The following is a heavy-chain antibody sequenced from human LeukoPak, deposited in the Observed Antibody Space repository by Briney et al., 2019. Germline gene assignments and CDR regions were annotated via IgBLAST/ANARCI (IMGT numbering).Heavy chain of an antibody. V-gene: IGHV4-4*02. J-gene: IGHJ3*02. CDR3: ARWGYYYDSSVNAFDI. CDR2: IYHSGST. Sequence: AGTLSLTCAVSGGSISSSNWWRWVRQPPGKGLEWIGEIYHSGSTKYNPSLKGRFTISVDKSKNHFSLKLSSVTAADTAVYYCARWGYYYDSSVNAFDIWGQGTMVTVSS. D-gene: IGHD3-22*01. CDR1: GGSISSSNW.